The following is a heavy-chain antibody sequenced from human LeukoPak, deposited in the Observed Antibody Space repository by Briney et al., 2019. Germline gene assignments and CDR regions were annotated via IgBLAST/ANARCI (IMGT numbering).Heavy chain of an antibody. CDR3: ANGAGGDPYWYFDL. V-gene: IGHV3-30*18. J-gene: IGHJ2*01. CDR1: GFTFSSYG. Sequence: GSLRLSCAASGFTFSSYGMHWVRQAPGKGLEWVAVISYDGSNKYYADSVKGRFTISRDNSKNTLYLQMNSLRAEDTAVYYCANGAGGDPYWYFDLWGRGTLVTVSS. D-gene: IGHD2-21*02. CDR2: ISYDGSNK.